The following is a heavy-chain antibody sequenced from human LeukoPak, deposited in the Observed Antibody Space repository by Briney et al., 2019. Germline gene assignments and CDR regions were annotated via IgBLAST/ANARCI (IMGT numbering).Heavy chain of an antibody. Sequence: PSETLSLTCTVSGGSISSSSYYWGWIRQPPGKGLEWIGSIYYSGSTYYNPSLKSRVTISVDTSKNQFSLKLSSVTAADTAVYYCAREPSDYDGGYFDYWGQGTLVTVSS. D-gene: IGHD4-23*01. CDR1: GGSISSSSYY. CDR2: IYYSGST. J-gene: IGHJ4*02. V-gene: IGHV4-39*07. CDR3: AREPSDYDGGYFDY.